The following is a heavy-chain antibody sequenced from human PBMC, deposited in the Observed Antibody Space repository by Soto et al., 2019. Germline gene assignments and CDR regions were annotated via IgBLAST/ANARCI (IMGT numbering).Heavy chain of an antibody. Sequence: QVQLVQSGAEVKKPGASVKVSCKASGYTFTSYDINWVRQATGQGREWMGWMNPNSGNTGYAQKFQGRVTMTRNTSISTAYMELSSLRSEDTAVYYWARGHFDILTGYYVYFDLWGRGTLVTVSS. CDR2: MNPNSGNT. CDR1: GYTFTSYD. CDR3: ARGHFDILTGYYVYFDL. J-gene: IGHJ2*01. V-gene: IGHV1-8*01. D-gene: IGHD3-9*01.